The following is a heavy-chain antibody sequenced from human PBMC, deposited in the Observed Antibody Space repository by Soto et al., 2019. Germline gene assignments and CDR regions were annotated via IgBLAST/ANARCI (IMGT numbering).Heavy chain of an antibody. D-gene: IGHD1-1*01. CDR3: ARRYGYSFDY. CDR1: GGSISSYY. J-gene: IGHJ4*02. V-gene: IGHV4-59*08. Sequence: QVQLQESGPGLLKPSETLSLTCTVSGGSISSYYWSWIRQPPGKGLEWIGYISYSGSTNYNPSLKSRVTISVGTSKNQSSLKLSSVTAADTAIYFCARRYGYSFDYWGQGTLVTVSS. CDR2: ISYSGST.